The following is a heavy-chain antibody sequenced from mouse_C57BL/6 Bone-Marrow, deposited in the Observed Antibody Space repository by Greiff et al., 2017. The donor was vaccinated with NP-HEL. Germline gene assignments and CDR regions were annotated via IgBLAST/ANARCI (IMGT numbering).Heavy chain of an antibody. CDR2: ISNGGGST. CDR1: GFTFSDYY. J-gene: IGHJ2*01. Sequence: EVKVVESGGGLVQPGGSLKLSCAASGFTFSDYYMYWVPQTPEKRLEWVAYISNGGGSTYYPDTVKGRFTISRDTAKNTPYLQMSRLKSEDTAMYYCARQDYEYDFDYWGQGTTLTVSS. V-gene: IGHV5-12*01. D-gene: IGHD2-4*01. CDR3: ARQDYEYDFDY.